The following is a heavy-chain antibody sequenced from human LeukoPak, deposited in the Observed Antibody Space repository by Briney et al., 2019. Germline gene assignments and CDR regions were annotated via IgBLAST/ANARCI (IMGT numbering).Heavy chain of an antibody. J-gene: IGHJ3*02. CDR3: ARDWVAGVPFDAFDI. D-gene: IGHD3-10*01. CDR2: IKEDGSEK. CDR1: GFTLSSYW. V-gene: IGHV3-7*03. Sequence: GGSLRLSCAASGFTLSSYWMSWVRQAPGKGLEWVANIKEDGSEKYYVDSVKGRFTISRDNDQNSVYLHINSLTAEDTALYYCARDWVAGVPFDAFDIWGQGTMVSVSS.